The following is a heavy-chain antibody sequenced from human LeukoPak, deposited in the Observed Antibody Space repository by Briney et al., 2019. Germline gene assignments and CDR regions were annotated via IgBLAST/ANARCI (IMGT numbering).Heavy chain of an antibody. D-gene: IGHD3-10*02. CDR3: AELGITMIGGV. CDR2: ISSSDTTM. V-gene: IGHV3-11*04. Sequence: PGGSLRLSCAASGFTFSDYYMSWIRQAPGKGLEWVSYISSSDTTMYNADSVKGRFTISRDNAKNSLYLQMNSLRAEDTAVYYCAELGITMIGGVWGKGTTVTISS. J-gene: IGHJ6*04. CDR1: GFTFSDYY.